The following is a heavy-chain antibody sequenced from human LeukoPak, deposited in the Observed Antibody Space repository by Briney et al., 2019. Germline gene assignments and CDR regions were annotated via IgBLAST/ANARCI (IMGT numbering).Heavy chain of an antibody. CDR2: IHYSGST. J-gene: IGHJ6*03. CDR1: GVSISSHF. D-gene: IGHD4-11*01. Sequence: ASETLSLTCTVSGVSISSHFWIWIRQPPGKGLEWIGYIHYSGSTNYNPSLKSRVTISVDTSKNQFSLKLSSVTAADTAVYYCARASVTYYYYYYMDVWGKGTTVTVSS. V-gene: IGHV4-59*11. CDR3: ARASVTYYYYYYMDV.